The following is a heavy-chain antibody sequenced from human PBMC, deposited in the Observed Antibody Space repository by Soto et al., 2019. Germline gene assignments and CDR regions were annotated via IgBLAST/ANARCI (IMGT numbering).Heavy chain of an antibody. CDR2: ISGSVATQ. J-gene: IGHJ4*02. D-gene: IGHD5-18*01. CDR1: GFTFSSHS. CDR3: ARARHGFSYVVDY. V-gene: IGHV3-48*02. Sequence: PGGSLRPSFAAFGFTFSSHSINWVRQALGKGLEWVACISGSVATQYYADPLKGRFTTAGENARNYLYLQMSSLSDEDAEVYYCARARHGFSYVVDYWGLGTLVTVYS.